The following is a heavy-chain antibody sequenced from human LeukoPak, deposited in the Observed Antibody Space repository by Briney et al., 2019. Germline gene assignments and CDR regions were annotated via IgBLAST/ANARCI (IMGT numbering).Heavy chain of an antibody. V-gene: IGHV3-7*03. CDR1: GFTFSSYW. D-gene: IGHD3-22*01. CDR2: IKQDGSQK. J-gene: IGHJ4*02. CDR3: ATDRERDPSVYYLV. Sequence: GGSLRLSCAVSGFTFSSYWMNWVRQAPGKGLEWVANIKQDGSQKYYVDSVKGRFTISRDNSKNTLFLQINSLRAEDSAVYYCATDRERDPSVYYLVGGQGTLITVSS.